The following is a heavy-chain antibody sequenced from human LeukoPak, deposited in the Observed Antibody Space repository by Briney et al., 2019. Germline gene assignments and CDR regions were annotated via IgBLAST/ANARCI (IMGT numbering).Heavy chain of an antibody. CDR3: TRVLYSSGWYGDHY. CDR1: GFTVSSNY. J-gene: IGHJ4*02. Sequence: GGSLRLSCAASGFTVSSNYMSWVRQAPGKGLEWVSVIYSGGSTYYADSVKGRFTISRDNAKNSLYLQMNSLRAEDTAVYYCTRVLYSSGWYGDHYWGQGTLVTVSS. V-gene: IGHV3-53*01. D-gene: IGHD6-19*01. CDR2: IYSGGST.